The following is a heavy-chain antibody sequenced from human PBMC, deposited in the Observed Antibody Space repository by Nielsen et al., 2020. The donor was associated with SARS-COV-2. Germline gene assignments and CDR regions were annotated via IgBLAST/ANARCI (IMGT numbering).Heavy chain of an antibody. CDR2: IYYSGST. V-gene: IGHV4-59*01. CDR3: ARVSAWDYVVDY. CDR1: GGSFSGYY. J-gene: IGHJ4*02. Sequence: GSLRLSCAVYGGSFSGYYWSWIRQPPGKGLEWIGYIYYSGSTNYNPSLKSRVTISVDTSKNQFSLKLSSVTAADTAVYYCARVSAWDYVVDYWGQGTLVTVSS. D-gene: IGHD4-17*01.